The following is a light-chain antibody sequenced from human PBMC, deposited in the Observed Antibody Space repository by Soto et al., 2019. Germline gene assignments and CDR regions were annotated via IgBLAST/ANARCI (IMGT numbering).Light chain of an antibody. CDR1: QSVDNSH. J-gene: IGKJ5*01. Sequence: ETVLTQSPGTLYFSPGERATLSCRASQSVDNSHVAWYQQRRGLPPRLLIYGASNRATGIPDRFSGSGSEADFTLTISRLEPEDFAVYFCQQYGNSPPGTFGQGTRL. CDR2: GAS. CDR3: QQYGNSPPGT. V-gene: IGKV3-20*01.